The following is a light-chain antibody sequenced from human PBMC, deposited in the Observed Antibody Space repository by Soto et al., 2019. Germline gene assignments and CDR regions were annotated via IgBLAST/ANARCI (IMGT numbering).Light chain of an antibody. J-gene: IGKJ2*01. CDR3: QQTYSSPYT. CDR1: QSISSY. V-gene: IGKV1-39*01. CDR2: GAS. Sequence: DIQMTQSPSSLSASVGDRVTITCRASQSISSYLNWYQQKPGKAPKLLIYGASSLQSGVPSRFSGSGSGTDFTLTISSLQPEDFATYYCQQTYSSPYTFGQGTKLEIE.